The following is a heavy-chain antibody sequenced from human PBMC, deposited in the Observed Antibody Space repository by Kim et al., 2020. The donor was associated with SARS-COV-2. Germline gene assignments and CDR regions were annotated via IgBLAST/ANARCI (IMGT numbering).Heavy chain of an antibody. Sequence: ASVKVSCKASGYTFTSYAMHWVRQAPGQRLEWMGWLNAGNGNTIYSQKFQGRVTITRDTSASTAYMELRSLRSEDTAVYFCARDWCSSTSCYFTYWGQGTLVTVSS. CDR1: GYTFTSYA. CDR2: LNAGNGNT. CDR3: ARDWCSSTSCYFTY. V-gene: IGHV1-3*01. J-gene: IGHJ4*02. D-gene: IGHD2-2*01.